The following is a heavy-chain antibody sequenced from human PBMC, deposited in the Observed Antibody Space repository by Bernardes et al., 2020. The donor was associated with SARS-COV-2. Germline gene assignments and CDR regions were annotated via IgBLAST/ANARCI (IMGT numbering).Heavy chain of an antibody. CDR3: AKEYCSSTSCYMGSYYFYYGMDV. Sequence: GGSLRLSCAASGFSFSDYGMHWVRQAPGKGLEWAAAISYDGSNKFYADSVKGRFTISRDNSKNTLYLELYSLRAEDTAVYYCAKEYCSSTSCYMGSYYFYYGMDVWGQGTPVTVSS. D-gene: IGHD2-2*02. CDR1: GFSFSDYG. V-gene: IGHV3-30*18. CDR2: ISYDGSNK. J-gene: IGHJ6*02.